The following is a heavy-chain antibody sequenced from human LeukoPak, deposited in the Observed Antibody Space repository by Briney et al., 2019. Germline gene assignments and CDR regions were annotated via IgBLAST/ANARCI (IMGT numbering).Heavy chain of an antibody. CDR1: GGSISSYY. J-gene: IGHJ4*02. D-gene: IGHD3-22*01. CDR3: ARGESYYYDSSGYPDY. Sequence: SETLSLTCTVSGGSISSYYWSWIRQPPGKGLEWIGYLYYSGSTNYNPSLKSRVTISVDTSKNQFSLKLSSVTAADTAVYYCARGESYYYDSSGYPDYWGQGTLVTVSS. CDR2: LYYSGST. V-gene: IGHV4-59*01.